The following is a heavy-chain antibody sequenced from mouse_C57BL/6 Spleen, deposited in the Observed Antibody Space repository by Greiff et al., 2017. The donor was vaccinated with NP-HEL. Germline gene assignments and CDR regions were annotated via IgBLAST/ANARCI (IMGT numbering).Heavy chain of an antibody. CDR2: INPSSGYT. V-gene: IGHV1-7*01. D-gene: IGHD4-1*01. CDR1: GYTFTSYW. J-gene: IGHJ4*01. CDR3: ARRDWDYAMDY. Sequence: QVHVKQSGAELAKPGASVKLSCKASGYTFTSYWMHWVKQRPGQGLEWIGYINPSSGYTKYNQKFKDKATLTADKSSSTAYMQLSSLTYEDSAVYYCARRDWDYAMDYWGQGTSVTVSS.